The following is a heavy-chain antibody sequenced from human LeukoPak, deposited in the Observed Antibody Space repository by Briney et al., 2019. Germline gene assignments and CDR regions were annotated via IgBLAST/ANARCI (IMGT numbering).Heavy chain of an antibody. CDR3: ARDLGYYYDSSGYSVFDY. J-gene: IGHJ4*02. Sequence: PGGSLRLSCAASGFSFRTCGMHWVRQAPGKGLEWVGVTWYDGSNEFYADSVKGRFTISRDNSKNTLYLQMNSLRAEDTAVYYCARDLGYYYDSSGYSVFDYWGQGTLVTVSS. CDR2: TWYDGSNE. CDR1: GFSFRTCG. D-gene: IGHD3-22*01. V-gene: IGHV3-33*01.